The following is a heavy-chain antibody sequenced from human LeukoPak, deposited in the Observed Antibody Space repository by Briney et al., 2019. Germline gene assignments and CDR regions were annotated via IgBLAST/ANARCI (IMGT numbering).Heavy chain of an antibody. D-gene: IGHD3-3*01. CDR2: ISSSGSTI. V-gene: IGHV3-11*04. Sequence: GGSLRLSCAASGFTFSDYYMSWIRQATGKGLEWVSYISSSGSTIYYADSVKCRFTISRDNAKNSLYLQMNSLRAEDTAVYYCARGLRFLEWLDAFDIWGQGTMVTVSS. CDR3: ARGLRFLEWLDAFDI. CDR1: GFTFSDYY. J-gene: IGHJ3*02.